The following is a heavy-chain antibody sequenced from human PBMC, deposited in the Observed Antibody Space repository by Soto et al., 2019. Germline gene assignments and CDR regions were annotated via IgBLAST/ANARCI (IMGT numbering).Heavy chain of an antibody. CDR3: ARSSTSANYFDY. CDR2: IYYSGST. D-gene: IGHD2-2*01. V-gene: IGHV4-31*03. J-gene: IGHJ4*02. Sequence: QVQLQESGPGLVKPSQTLSLTCTVSGGSISSGGYYWGWIRQHPGKGLEWIGYIYYSGSTYYNPSLTSRVTISVDTSKNQFSLKLSSVTAADTAVYYCARSSTSANYFDYWGQGTLVTVSS. CDR1: GGSISSGGYY.